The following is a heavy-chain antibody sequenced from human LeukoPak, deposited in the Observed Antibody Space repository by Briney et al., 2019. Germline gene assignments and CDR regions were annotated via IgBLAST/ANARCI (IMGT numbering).Heavy chain of an antibody. V-gene: IGHV3-30*03. CDR1: GFTFSSFG. D-gene: IGHD5-12*01. Sequence: GGSLRLSCAAAGFTFSSFGMHWVRQAPGKGLEWVAVISYDGSYRYYADSLKGRFTISRDNSKNTLYLQMNSLSTEDTAVYYCARDSRAQWLRFSRAQYYFDYWGQGTLVTVSS. CDR2: ISYDGSYR. CDR3: ARDSRAQWLRFSRAQYYFDY. J-gene: IGHJ4*02.